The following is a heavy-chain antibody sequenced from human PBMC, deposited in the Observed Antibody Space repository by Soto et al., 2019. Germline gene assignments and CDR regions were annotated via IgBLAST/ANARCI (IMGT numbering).Heavy chain of an antibody. CDR1: VFTFSSYE. V-gene: IGHV3-48*03. CDR2: ISSSSSTI. D-gene: IGHD3-22*01. Sequence: RLSCAASVFTFSSYEMKWVRRAPGKGLEWVSYISSSSSTIYYADSVKGRFTISRDNAKNSLYLQMNSLRAEDTAVYYCARGKNYYDSSDYYFDVFDIWGQGTMVTVSS. J-gene: IGHJ3*02. CDR3: ARGKNYYDSSDYYFDVFDI.